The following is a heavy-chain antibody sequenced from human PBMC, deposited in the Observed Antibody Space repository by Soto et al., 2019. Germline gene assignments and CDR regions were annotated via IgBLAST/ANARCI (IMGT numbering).Heavy chain of an antibody. Sequence: GASVKVSCKASGGTFSSYAISWVRQAPGQGLEWMGGIIPIFGTANYAQKFQGRVTITADESTSTAYMELSSLRSEDTAVYYCARDPREAAADNYYYYGMDVWGQGTTVTVSS. CDR1: GGTFSSYA. J-gene: IGHJ6*02. CDR2: IIPIFGTA. D-gene: IGHD6-13*01. CDR3: ARDPREAAADNYYYYGMDV. V-gene: IGHV1-69*13.